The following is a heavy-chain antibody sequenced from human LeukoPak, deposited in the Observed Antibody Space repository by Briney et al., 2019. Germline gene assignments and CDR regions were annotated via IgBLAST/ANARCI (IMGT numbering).Heavy chain of an antibody. CDR1: GFTFSSYS. J-gene: IGHJ4*02. CDR2: ISSSSSYI. Sequence: SGGSLRLSCAASGFTFSSYSMNWVRQAPGKGLEWVSSISSSSSYIYYADSVKGRFTISRDNAKNSLYLQMNSLRAEDTAVYYCARDCSSTSSMDYWGQGTLVTVSS. CDR3: ARDCSSTSSMDY. D-gene: IGHD2-2*01. V-gene: IGHV3-21*01.